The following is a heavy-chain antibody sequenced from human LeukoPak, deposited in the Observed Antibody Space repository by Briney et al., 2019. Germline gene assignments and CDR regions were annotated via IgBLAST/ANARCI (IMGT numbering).Heavy chain of an antibody. V-gene: IGHV3-48*03. Sequence: GGSLRLSCAASGFTFSNYEMNWVRQAPGKGLEWISYISTSGTIEYYADSLKGRFTISRDHARNSLYLQMNSLRAEDTAVYYCARGLGNFDYWGQGTLVTVSS. J-gene: IGHJ4*02. CDR2: ISTSGTIE. CDR3: ARGLGNFDY. CDR1: GFTFSNYE. D-gene: IGHD1-26*01.